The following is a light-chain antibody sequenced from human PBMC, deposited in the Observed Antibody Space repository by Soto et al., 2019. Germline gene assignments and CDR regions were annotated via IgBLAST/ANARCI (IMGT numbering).Light chain of an antibody. CDR2: DVS. Sequence: QSVLTQPASAPGSPGQSITISCTGTCIDFGDFNYVFWYQQHPGKAPKLLIYDVSYRPSGVSNRFSGSKSGDTASLTISGLQAEDEADYYCTSYTTSITYVFGTGTKVTVL. V-gene: IGLV2-14*03. CDR3: TSYTTSITYV. J-gene: IGLJ1*01. CDR1: CIDFGDFNY.